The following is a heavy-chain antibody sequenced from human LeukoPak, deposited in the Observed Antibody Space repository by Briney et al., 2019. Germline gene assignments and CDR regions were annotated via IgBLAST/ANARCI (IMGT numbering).Heavy chain of an antibody. CDR2: IIPIFGTA. Sequence: SVKVSCKASGGTFSSYAISWVRQAPGQELEWMGGIIPIFGTANYAQKFQGRVTITADEFTSTAYMELSSLRSEDTAVYYCARGAAGILAAGAYWGQGTLVTVSS. CDR3: ARGAAGILAAGAY. V-gene: IGHV1-69*13. J-gene: IGHJ4*02. CDR1: GGTFSSYA. D-gene: IGHD6-13*01.